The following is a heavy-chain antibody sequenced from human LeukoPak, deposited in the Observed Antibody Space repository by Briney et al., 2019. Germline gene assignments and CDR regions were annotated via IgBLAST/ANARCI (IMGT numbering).Heavy chain of an antibody. CDR2: IWYDGSNE. Sequence: GGSLRLSCAASGFTFSNYAMHWVRQAPGTGLECVALIWYDGSNEFYADSVKGRFTISRDNSKNTLYLHMNSLRAEYTAIYYCAREAGYDTGGYPRDYWGQGTLVTVSS. J-gene: IGHJ4*02. D-gene: IGHD2-8*02. V-gene: IGHV3-33*01. CDR1: GFTFSNYA. CDR3: AREAGYDTGGYPRDY.